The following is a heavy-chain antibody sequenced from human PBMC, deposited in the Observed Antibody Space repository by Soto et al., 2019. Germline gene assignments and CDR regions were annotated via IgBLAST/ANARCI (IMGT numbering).Heavy chain of an antibody. Sequence: QVQLVQSGAEVKKPGASVTVSCRASGHSFSAYYMHWVRQAPGQGLEWVGWINPNGGDTKYAQKFQGRVTMTRDSSTKTVYMELTRLRSNDTAVYYCARALIRFLDCVPEYYYYAIDVWGQGTTVTVSS. D-gene: IGHD3-3*01. CDR2: INPNGGDT. CDR3: ARALIRFLDCVPEYYYYAIDV. J-gene: IGHJ6*02. V-gene: IGHV1-2*02. CDR1: GHSFSAYY.